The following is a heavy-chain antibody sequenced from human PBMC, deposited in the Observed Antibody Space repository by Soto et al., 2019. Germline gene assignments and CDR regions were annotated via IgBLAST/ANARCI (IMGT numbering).Heavy chain of an antibody. CDR3: ARDKQDGELLSLYGMDV. CDR1: GCTFSIDS. D-gene: IGHD3-10*01. Sequence: PGGSLRLSCEASGCTFSIDSMNWVRQAPGKWLQWVSFITSSGSAIYYADSVMGRFTIARDNANSSLYLQMNSLRAEDTAVYYCARDKQDGELLSLYGMDVWGQGTTVTVSS. J-gene: IGHJ6*02. V-gene: IGHV3-48*04. CDR2: ITSSGSAI.